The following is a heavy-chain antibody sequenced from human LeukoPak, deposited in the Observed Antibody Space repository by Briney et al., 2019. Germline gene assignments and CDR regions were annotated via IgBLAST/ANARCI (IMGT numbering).Heavy chain of an antibody. D-gene: IGHD6-13*01. J-gene: IGHJ4*02. CDR1: GFIVTNNY. CDR3: AKDLYSSSWSQRLDY. CDR2: ISGSGGST. Sequence: GGSLRLSCTASGFIVTNNYINWVRQAPGKGLEWVSAISGSGGSTYYADSVKGRFTISRDNSKNTLYLQMNSLRAEDTAVYYCAKDLYSSSWSQRLDYWGQGTLVTVSS. V-gene: IGHV3-23*01.